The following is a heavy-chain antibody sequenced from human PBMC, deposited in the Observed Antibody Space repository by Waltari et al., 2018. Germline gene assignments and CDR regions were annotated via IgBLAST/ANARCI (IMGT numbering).Heavy chain of an antibody. CDR3: ARGGETAAPYYDYGLDV. CDR1: GHTFTTYY. CDR2: INANSGTT. D-gene: IGHD3-16*01. Sequence: QVQLVPSGAEVEKPGASGRTACKASGHTFTTYYMLLLRQAPGQGLEWMGIINANSGTTSYAQRFQGRVIMTRDTSMSTVYMEVSSLRSEDTAVYFCARGGETAAPYYDYGLDVWGQGTTVAVSS. V-gene: IGHV1-46*01. J-gene: IGHJ6*02.